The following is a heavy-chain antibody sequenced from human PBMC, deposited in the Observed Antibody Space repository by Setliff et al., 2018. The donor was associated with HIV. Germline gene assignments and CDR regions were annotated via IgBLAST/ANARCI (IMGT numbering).Heavy chain of an antibody. CDR1: GGSFSDYY. Sequence: SSETLSLTCAVYGGSFSDYYWSWIRQPPGKGLEWIGEINRGGSTNYNPSLKSRVTISLDTSKRQFSLKLSSVTAADTAVYYCARDLTGFGSIFKYWGQGTLVTVSS. CDR2: INRGGST. CDR3: ARDLTGFGSIFKY. D-gene: IGHD2-21*01. J-gene: IGHJ4*02. V-gene: IGHV4-34*01.